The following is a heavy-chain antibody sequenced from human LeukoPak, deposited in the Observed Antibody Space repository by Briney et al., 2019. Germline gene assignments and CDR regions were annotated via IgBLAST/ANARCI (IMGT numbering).Heavy chain of an antibody. Sequence: QPGGSLRLSCAASGFTLSSYEMNWVPQATGKGVEGVSYISSSGSTIYYADSVKGRFTISRDNAKNSLYLQMNSLRAEDTAVDYCAELGIAMIGGVWGKGTTVTISS. J-gene: IGHJ6*04. CDR1: GFTLSSYE. CDR2: ISSSGSTI. V-gene: IGHV3-48*03. CDR3: AELGIAMIGGV. D-gene: IGHD3-10*02.